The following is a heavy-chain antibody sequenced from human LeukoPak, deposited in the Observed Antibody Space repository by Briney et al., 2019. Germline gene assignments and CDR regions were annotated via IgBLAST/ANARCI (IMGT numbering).Heavy chain of an antibody. J-gene: IGHJ6*02. D-gene: IGHD3-9*01. CDR3: ARDSSGAPRYFDWLGMDV. V-gene: IGHV1-69*05. CDR1: GGTFSSYA. Sequence: SVKVSCKASGGTFSSYAISWVRQAPGQGLEWMGGIIPIFGTANYAQKLQGRVTMTTDTSTSTAYMELRSLRSDDTAVYYCARDSSGAPRYFDWLGMDVWGQGTTVTVSS. CDR2: IIPIFGTA.